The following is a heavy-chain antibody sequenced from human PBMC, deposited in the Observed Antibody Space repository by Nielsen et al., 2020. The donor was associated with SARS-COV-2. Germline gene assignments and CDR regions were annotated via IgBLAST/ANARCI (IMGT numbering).Heavy chain of an antibody. CDR2: IIPIFGTA. V-gene: IGHV1-69*13. CDR3: ARDPLPSRYCTNGVCYIAGWRAFDI. J-gene: IGHJ3*02. Sequence: SVKVSCKASGGTFSSYAISWVRQAPGQGLEWMGGIIPIFGTANYAQKFQGRVTITADESTSTAYMELSSLRSEDTAVYYCARDPLPSRYCTNGVCYIAGWRAFDIWGQGTMVTVSS. CDR1: GGTFSSYA. D-gene: IGHD2-8*01.